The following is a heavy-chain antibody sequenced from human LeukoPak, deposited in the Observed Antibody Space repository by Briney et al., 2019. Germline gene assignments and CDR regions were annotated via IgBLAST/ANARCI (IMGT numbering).Heavy chain of an antibody. J-gene: IGHJ5*02. CDR2: IFYSGRT. V-gene: IGHV4-39*01. CDR1: GGSITSSSYS. Sequence: PSETLSLTCTVSGGSITSSSYSWVWIRQPPGKGLEWIGSIFYSGRTNYNPSLETRVAISVDMSNNQFSSRLSSVTAADMAVYYCARLGSAWFDPWGPGTLVTVSS. CDR3: ARLGSAWFDP.